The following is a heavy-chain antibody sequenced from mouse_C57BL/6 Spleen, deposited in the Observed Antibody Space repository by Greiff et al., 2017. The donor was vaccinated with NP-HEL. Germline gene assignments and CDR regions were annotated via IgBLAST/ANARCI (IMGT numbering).Heavy chain of an antibody. CDR2: ISYDGSN. CDR1: GYSITSGYY. D-gene: IGHD2-2*01. V-gene: IGHV3-6*01. CDR3: PVYGYDVGLVY. Sequence: EVKLQQSGPGLVKPSQSLSLTCSVTGYSITSGYYWNWIRQFPGNKLEWMGYISYDGSNNYNPSLKNRISITRDTSKNQFFLKLNSVTTEDTATYYCPVYGYDVGLVYWGQGTTLTVSS. J-gene: IGHJ2*01.